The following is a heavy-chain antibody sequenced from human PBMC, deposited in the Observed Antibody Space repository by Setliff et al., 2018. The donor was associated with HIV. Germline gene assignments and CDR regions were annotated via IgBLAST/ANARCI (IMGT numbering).Heavy chain of an antibody. Sequence: SETLSLTCTVSGGSFRGSRYYWGWIRQPPGKGLEWIGNMHYGGFFWYSPSLKSRVTISVDTSKNQFSLKLSSVTAADTAVYYCARPALGIGGGSGFDIWGQGTQVTVSS. CDR1: GGSFRGSRYY. J-gene: IGHJ4*02. CDR2: MHYGGFF. CDR3: ARPALGIGGGSGFDI. D-gene: IGHD3-10*01. V-gene: IGHV4-39*01.